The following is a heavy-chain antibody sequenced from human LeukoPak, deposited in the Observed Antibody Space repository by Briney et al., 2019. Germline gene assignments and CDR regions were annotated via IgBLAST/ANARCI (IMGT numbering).Heavy chain of an antibody. CDR3: AKDEAPAAGSWNYYYGMDV. CDR2: IGGSGGRT. V-gene: IGHV3-23*01. J-gene: IGHJ6*02. D-gene: IGHD6-13*01. CDR1: GFTFSSYA. Sequence: GGSLRLSCVASGFTFSSYAMSWVRQAPGKGREWVSAIGGSGGRTYYADSVKGRFTVSRDDFKNTLYLQMNSLRVEDTAVYYCAKDEAPAAGSWNYYYGMDVWGQGTTVTVSS.